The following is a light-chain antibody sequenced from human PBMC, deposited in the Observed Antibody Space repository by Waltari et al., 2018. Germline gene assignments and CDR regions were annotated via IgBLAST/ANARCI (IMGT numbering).Light chain of an antibody. CDR3: QSYDISLSGYV. V-gene: IGLV1-40*01. Sequence: QSVLTQPPSVSGAPGQRVTLSCTGSSSNIGAGYDVHWYQHLPGTAPKLLIHGNSNRPSGVPDRFSGSKSGTSASLAITELQADDEADYYCQSYDISLSGYVFGTGTKVTVL. CDR1: SSNIGAGYD. J-gene: IGLJ1*01. CDR2: GNS.